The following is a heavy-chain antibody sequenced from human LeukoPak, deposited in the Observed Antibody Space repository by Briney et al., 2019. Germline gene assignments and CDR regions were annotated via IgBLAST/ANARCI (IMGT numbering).Heavy chain of an antibody. D-gene: IGHD6-19*01. V-gene: IGHV4-59*01. J-gene: IGHJ4*02. CDR1: GGSISSYY. Sequence: SETLSLTCTVSGGSISSYYWSWIRQPPGKGLEWIGYIYYSGSTNYNPSLKSRVTISVDTSKNRFSLKLSSVTAADTAVYYCARDSPYSSGWEHFDYWGREPWSPSPQ. CDR3: ARDSPYSSGWEHFDY. CDR2: IYYSGST.